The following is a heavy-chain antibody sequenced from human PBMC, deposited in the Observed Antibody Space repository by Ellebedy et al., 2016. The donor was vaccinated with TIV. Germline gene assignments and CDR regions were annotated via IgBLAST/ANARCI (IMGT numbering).Heavy chain of an antibody. CDR2: INPSGGST. Sequence: ASVKVSCXASGYTFTSYYMHWVRQAPGQGLEWMGIINPSGGSTSYAQKFQGRVTMTRDTSTSTVYMELSSLRSEDTAVYYCASPGPPMVRGVNYYGMDVWGQGTTVTVSS. V-gene: IGHV1-46*01. J-gene: IGHJ6*02. CDR1: GYTFTSYY. CDR3: ASPGPPMVRGVNYYGMDV. D-gene: IGHD3-10*01.